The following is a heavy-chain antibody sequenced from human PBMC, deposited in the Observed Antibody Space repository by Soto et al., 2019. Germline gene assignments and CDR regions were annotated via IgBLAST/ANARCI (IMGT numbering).Heavy chain of an antibody. CDR3: ARVRTVAGRNYYYYGMDV. D-gene: IGHD6-19*01. CDR2: IKQDGSEK. V-gene: IGHV3-7*05. CDR1: GFTFSSYW. J-gene: IGHJ6*02. Sequence: GGSLRLSCAASGFTFSSYWMSWVRQAPGKGLEWVANIKQDGSEKYYVDSVKGRFTISRDNAKNSLYLQMNSLRAEDTAVYYCARVRTVAGRNYYYYGMDVWGQGTTVTVSS.